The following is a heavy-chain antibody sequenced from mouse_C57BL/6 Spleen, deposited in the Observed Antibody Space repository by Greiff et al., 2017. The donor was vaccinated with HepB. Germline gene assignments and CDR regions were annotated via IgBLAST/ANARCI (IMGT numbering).Heavy chain of an antibody. D-gene: IGHD4-1*01. CDR3: ATWERRFAY. J-gene: IGHJ3*01. Sequence: EVKLVESGAELVRPGASVKLSCTASGFNIKDDYMHWVKQRPEQGLEWIGWIDPENGDTEYASKFQGKATITADTSSNTAYLQLSSLTSEDTAVYYCATWERRFAYWGQGTLVTVSA. CDR1: GFNIKDDY. V-gene: IGHV14-4*01. CDR2: IDPENGDT.